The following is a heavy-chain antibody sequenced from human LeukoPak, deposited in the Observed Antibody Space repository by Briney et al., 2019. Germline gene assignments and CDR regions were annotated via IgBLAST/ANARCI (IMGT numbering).Heavy chain of an antibody. CDR3: ARALYYFDY. CDR1: GFTFNTYW. V-gene: IGHV3-7*05. J-gene: IGHJ4*02. CDR2: IKEDGSEK. Sequence: PGGSLRLSCAASGFTFNTYWMSWVRQAPGKGLEWVANIKEDGSEKYYVDSVKGRFTISRDNAKNSLYLQMNSLRVEDTAVYYCARALYYFDYWGQGTLVTVSS.